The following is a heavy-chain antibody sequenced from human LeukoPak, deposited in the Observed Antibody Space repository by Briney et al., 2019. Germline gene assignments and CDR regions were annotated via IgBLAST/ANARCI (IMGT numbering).Heavy chain of an antibody. CDR2: FDPEDGET. CDR1: GYKFTDYY. J-gene: IGHJ4*02. D-gene: IGHD3-22*01. Sequence: ASVKVSCKASGYKFTDYYMHWVRQAPGKGLEWMGGFDPEDGETIYAQKFQGRVTMTEDTSTDTAYMELSSLRSEDTAVYYCATVDYDRPYYFEYWGQGTLVTVSS. V-gene: IGHV1-24*01. CDR3: ATVDYDRPYYFEY.